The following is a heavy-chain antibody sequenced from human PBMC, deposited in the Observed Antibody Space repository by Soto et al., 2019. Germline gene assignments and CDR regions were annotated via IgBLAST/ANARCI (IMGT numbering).Heavy chain of an antibody. V-gene: IGHV3-66*01. CDR2: IYSGGST. D-gene: IGHD3-22*01. CDR1: GFTVSSNY. Sequence: GGSLRLSCAASGFTVSSNYMSWVRQAPGKGLEWVSVIYSGGSTYYADSVKGRFTISRDNSKNTLYLQMNSLRAEDTAVYYCARNYHDSSGYDAFDIWGQGTMVTVSS. J-gene: IGHJ3*02. CDR3: ARNYHDSSGYDAFDI.